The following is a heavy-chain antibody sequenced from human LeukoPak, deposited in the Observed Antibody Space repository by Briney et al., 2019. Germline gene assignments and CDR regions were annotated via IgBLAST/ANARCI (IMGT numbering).Heavy chain of an antibody. V-gene: IGHV1-2*02. CDR2: INPNSGGT. Sequence: ASVKVSCKASGYTFTGYYMHWVRQAPGQGLEWMGWINPNSGGTNYAQKFQGRVTITTDESTSTAYMELSSLRSEDTAVYYCASSRYNWNDPEYYYYMDVWGKGTTVTVSS. CDR1: GYTFTGYY. CDR3: ASSRYNWNDPEYYYYMDV. D-gene: IGHD1-1*01. J-gene: IGHJ6*03.